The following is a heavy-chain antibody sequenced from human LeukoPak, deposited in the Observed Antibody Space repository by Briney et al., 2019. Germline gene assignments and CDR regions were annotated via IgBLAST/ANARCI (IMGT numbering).Heavy chain of an antibody. Sequence: SVKVSCKASGGTFSSYTISWVRQARGQGGEWTRRIIPILGTAHYAQKFQARVTITADKSTSTASMELSSLRSEDTAVYYCAAGYSSSWFYYWGQGTLVTVSS. CDR1: GGTFSSYT. CDR3: AAGYSSSWFYY. V-gene: IGHV1-69*08. D-gene: IGHD6-13*01. J-gene: IGHJ4*02. CDR2: IIPILGTA.